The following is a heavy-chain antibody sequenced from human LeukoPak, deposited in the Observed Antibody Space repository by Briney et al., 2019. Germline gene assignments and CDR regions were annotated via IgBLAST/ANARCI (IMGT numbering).Heavy chain of an antibody. Sequence: GGSLRLSCAASGFIFSTYVMHWVRQTAGKGVEYVSAIITHARSTYYANSVKRRFTISRDNSKNTLYLQMGSLRAEYMAVYYCARYCSGVSCYSGYYYWCQGTLVTVSS. CDR2: IITHARST. J-gene: IGHJ4*02. V-gene: IGHV3-64*01. D-gene: IGHD2-15*01. CDR3: ARYCSGVSCYSGYYY. CDR1: GFIFSTYV.